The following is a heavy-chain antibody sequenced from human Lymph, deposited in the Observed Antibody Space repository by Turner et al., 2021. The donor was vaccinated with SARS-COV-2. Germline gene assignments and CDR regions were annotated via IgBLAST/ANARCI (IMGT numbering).Heavy chain of an antibody. CDR3: ARGPPDFPYYFDY. V-gene: IGHV3-21*01. Sequence: EVQLVEFGGGLVKLGGSLCLSCAASGFTFSSYSMNWVRQAPGKGLEWVSSITFTSSYIYYADSVKGRFTISRDNAKNSLYLQMNSLRAEDTAVYYCARGPPDFPYYFDYWGQGTLVTVSS. D-gene: IGHD2-21*02. CDR1: GFTFSSYS. J-gene: IGHJ4*02. CDR2: ITFTSSYI.